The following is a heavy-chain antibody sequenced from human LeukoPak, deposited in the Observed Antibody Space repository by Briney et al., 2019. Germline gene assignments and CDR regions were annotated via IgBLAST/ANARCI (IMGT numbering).Heavy chain of an antibody. J-gene: IGHJ4*02. CDR1: GFTFSSYE. CDR2: ISSSGSTE. CDR3: ARDRSGFLFDY. D-gene: IGHD6-19*01. V-gene: IGHV3-48*03. Sequence: GGSLRLSCAASGFTFSSYEMNWVRQAPGKGLEWVSYISSSGSTEYYADSVKGRFTISIDNAKNSLYLQMNSLRAEDTAVYYCARDRSGFLFDYWGQGTLVTVSS.